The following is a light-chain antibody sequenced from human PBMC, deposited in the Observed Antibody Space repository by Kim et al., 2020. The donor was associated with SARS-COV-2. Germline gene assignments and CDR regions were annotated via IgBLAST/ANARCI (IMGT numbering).Light chain of an antibody. V-gene: IGKV3-11*01. J-gene: IGKJ2*01. CDR2: DAS. CDR1: QSVSSQ. CDR3: QQRSNWMFT. Sequence: LSPGERATPSCRASQSVSSQLAWYQQKPDQAPRLLIYDASNRATGIPARFSGSGSGTDFTLTISSLESEDFAVYYCQQRSNWMFTFGQGTKLEI.